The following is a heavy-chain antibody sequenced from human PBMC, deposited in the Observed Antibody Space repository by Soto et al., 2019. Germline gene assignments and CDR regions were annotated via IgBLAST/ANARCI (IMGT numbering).Heavy chain of an antibody. Sequence: KPSETLSLTCTVSGGSISTSSSYYWGWVRQPPGKGLEWIGSIYYSKNTYYNPSLKSRVTISVDTSKNQFSLKLTSVTAADTAVYYCASVDYYDSSGYLFGFDPWGQGTLVTVSS. D-gene: IGHD3-22*01. V-gene: IGHV4-39*01. CDR2: IYYSKNT. CDR1: GGSISTSSSYY. CDR3: ASVDYYDSSGYLFGFDP. J-gene: IGHJ5*02.